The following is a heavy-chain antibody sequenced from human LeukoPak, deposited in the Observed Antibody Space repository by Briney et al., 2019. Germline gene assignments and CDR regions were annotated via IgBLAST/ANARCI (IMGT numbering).Heavy chain of an antibody. CDR2: ISYDGSNK. V-gene: IGHV3-30-3*01. D-gene: IGHD2-21*01. CDR1: GFTFSSYA. CDR3: AKARSYCGGDCSLYAFDI. Sequence: PGRSLRLSCAASGFTFSSYAMHWVRQAPGKGLEWVAVISYDGSNKYYADSVKGRFTISRDNSKNTLYLQMNSLRAEDTAVYYCAKARSYCGGDCSLYAFDIWGQGTMVTVSS. J-gene: IGHJ3*02.